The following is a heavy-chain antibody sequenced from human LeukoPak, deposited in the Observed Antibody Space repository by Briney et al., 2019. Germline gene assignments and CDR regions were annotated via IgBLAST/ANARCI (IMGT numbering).Heavy chain of an antibody. CDR1: GYTLTELS. D-gene: IGHD6-13*01. J-gene: IGHJ6*03. Sequence: ASVKVSCKVSGYTLTELSMHWVRQAPGKGLEWMGGFDPEDGETIYAQRFQGRVTMTRNTSISTAYMELSSLRSEDTAVYYCARQQQLGPYYNHYMDVWGKGTTVTISS. CDR2: FDPEDGET. V-gene: IGHV1-24*01. CDR3: ARQQQLGPYYNHYMDV.